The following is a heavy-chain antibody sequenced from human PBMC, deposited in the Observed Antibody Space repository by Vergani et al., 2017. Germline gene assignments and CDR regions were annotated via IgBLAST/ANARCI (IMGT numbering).Heavy chain of an antibody. D-gene: IGHD6-19*01. CDR1: FDSIRNLY. CDR3: ARHSRGYSSGSIDP. J-gene: IGHJ5*02. CDR2: IHYSENT. Sequence: LQLQESGPRLVKPSQTLSLTCSVSFDSIRNLYCNWIRQPPGKGLEWIGSIHYSENTNYNPSLKTRVTISVDTSKNQFSLTLTSVTAADTAVYYCARHSRGYSSGSIDPWGQGTLVTVSS. V-gene: IGHV4-59*11.